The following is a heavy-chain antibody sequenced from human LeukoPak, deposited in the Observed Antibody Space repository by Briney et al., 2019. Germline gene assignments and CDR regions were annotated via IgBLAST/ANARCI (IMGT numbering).Heavy chain of an antibody. Sequence: KPSETLSLTCTVSGGSISSSSYYWGWIRQPPGKGLEWIGSIYYSGSTYYNPSLKSRVTISVDTSKNQFSLKLSSVTAADTAVYYCAREIREPVGYSYVDWFDPWGQGTLVTVSS. V-gene: IGHV4-39*02. D-gene: IGHD5-18*01. CDR1: GGSISSSSYY. CDR3: AREIREPVGYSYVDWFDP. CDR2: IYYSGST. J-gene: IGHJ5*02.